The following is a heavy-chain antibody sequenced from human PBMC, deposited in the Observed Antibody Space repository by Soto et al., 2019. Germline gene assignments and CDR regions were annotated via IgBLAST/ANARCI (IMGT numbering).Heavy chain of an antibody. V-gene: IGHV3-21*01. CDR1: GFTFSSYS. CDR3: ARESLLLAVAAFAY. Sequence: GGSLRLSCAASGFTFSSYSMNWVRQAPGKGLEWVSSISSSSSYIYYADSVKGRFTISRDNAKNSLYLQMNSLRAEDTAVYYCARESLLLAVAAFAYWGQGTLVTVSS. D-gene: IGHD6-19*01. J-gene: IGHJ4*02. CDR2: ISSSSSYI.